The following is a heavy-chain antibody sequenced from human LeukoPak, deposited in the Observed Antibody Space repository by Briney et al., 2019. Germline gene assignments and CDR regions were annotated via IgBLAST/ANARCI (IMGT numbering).Heavy chain of an antibody. CDR1: EFTFSSYG. Sequence: GGSLRLSCAASEFTFSSYGMHWVRQAPGKGLEWVAVIWYDGSNKYYADSVKGRFTISRDNSKNTLYLQMNSLRAEDTAVYYCARDQRLAVAGQLDYWGQGTLVTVSS. D-gene: IGHD6-19*01. V-gene: IGHV3-33*01. CDR2: IWYDGSNK. CDR3: ARDQRLAVAGQLDY. J-gene: IGHJ4*02.